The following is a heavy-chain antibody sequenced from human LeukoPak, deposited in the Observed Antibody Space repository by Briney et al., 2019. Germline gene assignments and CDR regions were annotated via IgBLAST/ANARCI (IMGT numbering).Heavy chain of an antibody. J-gene: IGHJ4*02. D-gene: IGHD5-24*01. Sequence: GGSLRLSCAASGFTFSSYEMNWVRQAPGKGLEWVSYISSSGSTRYYADSVKGRFTISRDNAKNSLYLQMNSLRAEDTAVYYCASREMATIVDYWSQGTLVTVSS. CDR3: ASREMATIVDY. CDR2: ISSSGSTR. CDR1: GFTFSSYE. V-gene: IGHV3-48*03.